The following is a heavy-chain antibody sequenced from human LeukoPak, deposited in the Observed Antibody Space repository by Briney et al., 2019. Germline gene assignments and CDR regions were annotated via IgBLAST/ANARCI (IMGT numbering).Heavy chain of an antibody. CDR2: IYSVGST. V-gene: IGHV3-66*01. CDR3: ASDYSSGWYTRARGRNWYFDL. D-gene: IGHD6-19*01. Sequence: GGSLRLSCAASGFTVSSNYMSWVRQAPGKGLDWVSVIYSVGSTYYADSVKGRFTISRDNSKNTLYLQMNSLRAEDTAVYYCASDYSSGWYTRARGRNWYFDLWGRGTLVTVSS. CDR1: GFTVSSNY. J-gene: IGHJ2*01.